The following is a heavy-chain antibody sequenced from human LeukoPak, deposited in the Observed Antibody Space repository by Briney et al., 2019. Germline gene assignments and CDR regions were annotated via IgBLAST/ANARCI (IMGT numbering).Heavy chain of an antibody. D-gene: IGHD6-13*01. CDR2: FYYSGIT. V-gene: IGHV4-59*01. J-gene: IGHJ4*02. Sequence: KASETLSLTCTVSGASISNYYWSWIRQPPGKGLEWIGYFYYSGITHYNPSLKSRVTMSADTSKNQFSLKLTSVTAADTAVYYCASGPYPAAGTDHQFDYWGQGTLVTVFS. CDR3: ASGPYPAAGTDHQFDY. CDR1: GASISNYY.